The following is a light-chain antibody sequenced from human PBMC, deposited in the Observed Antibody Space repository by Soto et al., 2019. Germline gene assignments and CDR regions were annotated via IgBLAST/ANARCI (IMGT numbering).Light chain of an antibody. CDR2: EVG. Sequence: QSALTQPASVSGSPGQSITISCTGTSSDIGTYDYVSWYQHHPGKAPKLIISEVGTRPSGVSYRFSGSKSVNTASLTISGLQAEDEADYYCSSYTDTSSVVFGGGTKLTVL. CDR1: SSDIGTYDY. CDR3: SSYTDTSSVV. J-gene: IGLJ2*01. V-gene: IGLV2-14*01.